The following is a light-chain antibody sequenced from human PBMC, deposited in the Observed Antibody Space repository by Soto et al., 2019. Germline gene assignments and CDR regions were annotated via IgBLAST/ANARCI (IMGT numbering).Light chain of an antibody. V-gene: IGLV2-14*01. CDR3: SSFTSSSTRV. CDR1: SSDVGGYNY. J-gene: IGLJ1*01. CDR2: NVN. Sequence: QSALTQPASVSGSPGQPITISCTGTSSDVGGYNYVSWYQQHPGKAPKLMIYNVNNRPSGVSNRFSGSKSGDTASLTISGLQAGDEADYYCSSFTSSSTRVFGPGTKVTVL.